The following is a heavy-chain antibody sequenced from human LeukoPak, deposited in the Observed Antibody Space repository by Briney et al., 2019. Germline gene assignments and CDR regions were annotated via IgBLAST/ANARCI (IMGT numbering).Heavy chain of an antibody. Sequence: PSETLSLTCTVSGDSISSGDYYWTWIRQPPGKGLEWIGYIYYNGITYYNPSLKSRVTISVDTSKNQFSLKLSSVTAADTAVYYCARASKIWSGYYDYFDYWGQGTLVTVSS. CDR1: GDSISSGDYY. J-gene: IGHJ4*02. V-gene: IGHV4-30-4*01. CDR2: IYYNGIT. D-gene: IGHD3-3*01. CDR3: ARASKIWSGYYDYFDY.